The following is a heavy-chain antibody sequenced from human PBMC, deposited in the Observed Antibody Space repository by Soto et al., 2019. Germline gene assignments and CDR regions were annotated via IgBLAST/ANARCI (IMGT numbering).Heavy chain of an antibody. D-gene: IGHD1-26*01. CDR3: TRDRGGNFYGGFDY. Sequence: EVQLVESGGGLVQPGGSLRLSCAASGFTFNNYWMHWVRQAPGKGLVWVSRINIEGSTTDYADSVRGRFAISRDNAKNTLYLQITRLRDEDTAVYYCTRDRGGNFYGGFDYRGRGTLFTVS. V-gene: IGHV3-74*01. J-gene: IGHJ4*02. CDR2: INIEGSTT. CDR1: GFTFNNYW.